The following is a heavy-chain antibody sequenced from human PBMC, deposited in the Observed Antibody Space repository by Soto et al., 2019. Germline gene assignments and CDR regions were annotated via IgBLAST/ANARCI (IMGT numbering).Heavy chain of an antibody. D-gene: IGHD3-22*01. Sequence: PSETLSLACAVSGGSLSSTNWWNWVRQPPGKGLEWIGEIYHSGSTNYNPSLKSRVTISVDTSKNQFSLKLSSVTAADTAVYYCAREGYDSRKYYYYGMDVWGQGTTVMVSS. V-gene: IGHV4-4*02. CDR3: AREGYDSRKYYYYGMDV. CDR1: GGSLSSTNW. CDR2: IYHSGST. J-gene: IGHJ6*01.